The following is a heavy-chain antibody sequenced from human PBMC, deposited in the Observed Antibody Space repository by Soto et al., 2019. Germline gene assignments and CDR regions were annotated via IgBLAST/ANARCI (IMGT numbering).Heavy chain of an antibody. CDR1: GFTFSIYW. Sequence: GGSLRLSCAASGFTFSIYWMHWVRQAPGKGLVWVSHINSDGTTTNYADSVKGRFTISRDNGKNTLYLQMNSLRVEDTAVYYCARGLGTTSTVTTGYWGQGTLVTVSS. CDR2: INSDGTTT. V-gene: IGHV3-74*01. D-gene: IGHD4-4*01. CDR3: ARGLGTTSTVTTGY. J-gene: IGHJ4*02.